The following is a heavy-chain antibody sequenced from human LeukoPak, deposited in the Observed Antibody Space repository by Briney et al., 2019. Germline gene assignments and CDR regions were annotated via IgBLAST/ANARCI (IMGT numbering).Heavy chain of an antibody. J-gene: IGHJ4*02. CDR2: IYYSGST. Sequence: PSETLSLTCTVSGGSISSYYWSWIRRPPGKGLEWIGYIYYSGSTNYNPSLKSRVTISIDTSKNQFSLKMSSVTAADTAVYYCARVGSGCFDYWGQGTLVTVSS. CDR3: ARVGSGCFDY. V-gene: IGHV4-59*01. D-gene: IGHD6-19*01. CDR1: GGSISSYY.